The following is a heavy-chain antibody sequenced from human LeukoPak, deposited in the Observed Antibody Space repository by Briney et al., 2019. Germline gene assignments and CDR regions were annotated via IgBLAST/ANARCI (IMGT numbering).Heavy chain of an antibody. CDR3: ARDGGNYVLNHAFDI. D-gene: IGHD2-21*01. CDR1: GFTFSNYA. Sequence: PGGSLRLSCAASGFTFSNYAMSWVRQAPGKGLEWVSDISGRGGSTYYADSVKGRFTISRDNSKNTLYLQMNSLRAEDTAVYYCARDGGNYVLNHAFDIWGQGTMVTVSS. CDR2: ISGRGGST. J-gene: IGHJ3*02. V-gene: IGHV3-23*01.